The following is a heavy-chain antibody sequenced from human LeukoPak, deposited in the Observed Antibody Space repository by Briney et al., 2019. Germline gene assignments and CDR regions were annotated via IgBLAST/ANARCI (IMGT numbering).Heavy chain of an antibody. CDR2: IYYSGST. Sequence: PSETLSLTFTVSCGSISSYYWSWIRQPPGKGLEWIGYIYYSGSTNYNPSLKSRVTISVDTSKNQFSLKLSSVTAADTAVYYCARTSDCSGGSCYLNYFDFWGQGTLVTVSS. CDR1: CGSISSYY. J-gene: IGHJ4*02. D-gene: IGHD2-15*01. CDR3: ARTSDCSGGSCYLNYFDF. V-gene: IGHV4-59*01.